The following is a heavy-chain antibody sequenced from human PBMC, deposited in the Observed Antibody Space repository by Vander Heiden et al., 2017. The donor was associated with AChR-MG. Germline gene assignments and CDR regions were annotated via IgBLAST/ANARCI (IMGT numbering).Heavy chain of an antibody. CDR2: IYPADSDT. J-gene: IGHJ4*02. V-gene: IGHV5-51*01. CDR1: GYNFTNYW. Sequence: EVQLVQSGAEVKKPGESLRISCKASGYNFTNYWIGWGRQMPGKGLELMGIIYPADSDTRYSPSFQGQVTISADKSITTAYLQWSSLRASDSAIYYCATMGAAWYAIDYWGQGTLVTVSS. CDR3: ATMGAAWYAIDY. D-gene: IGHD2-2*01.